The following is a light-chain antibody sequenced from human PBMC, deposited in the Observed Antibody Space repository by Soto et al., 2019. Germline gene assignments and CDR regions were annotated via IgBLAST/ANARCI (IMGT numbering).Light chain of an antibody. CDR1: QSVTRD. J-gene: IGKJ4*01. Sequence: EIVLTQSPGTLSLSPGERATLSCRASQSVTRDLAWYQQKPGQAPRLLIYRASTRATGVPARFSGSGSGTEFTLTISSLQSEDFAVYYCQQSNNWPLTFGGGTKVDIK. V-gene: IGKV3-15*01. CDR2: RAS. CDR3: QQSNNWPLT.